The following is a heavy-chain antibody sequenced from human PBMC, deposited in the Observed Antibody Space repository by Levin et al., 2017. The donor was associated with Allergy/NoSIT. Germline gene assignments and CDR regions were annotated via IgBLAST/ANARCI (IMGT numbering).Heavy chain of an antibody. CDR1: GFSLSTSGMC. Sequence: ESGPTLVKPTQTLTLTCTFSGFSLSTSGMCVSWIRQPPGKALEWLARIDWDDDKYYSTSLKTMLTISKDTSKNQVVLTMTNMDPVDTATYYCARRSGYSYGFDYWGQGTLVTVSS. D-gene: IGHD5-18*01. CDR2: IDWDDDK. CDR3: ARRSGYSYGFDY. J-gene: IGHJ4*02. V-gene: IGHV2-70*11.